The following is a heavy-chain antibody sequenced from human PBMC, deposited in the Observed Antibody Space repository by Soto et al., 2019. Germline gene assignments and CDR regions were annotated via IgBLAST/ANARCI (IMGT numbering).Heavy chain of an antibody. V-gene: IGHV3-9*01. CDR3: ARNRQLVISENYYYYYMDV. CDR2: ISWNSGSI. D-gene: IGHD6-13*01. CDR1: GFTFDDYA. Sequence: PGGSLRLSCAASGFTFDDYAMHWVRQAPGKGLEWVSGISWNSGSIGYADSVKGRFTISRDNAKNSLYLQMNSLRAEDTALYYCARNRQLVISENYYYYYMDVWGKGTTVTVSS. J-gene: IGHJ6*03.